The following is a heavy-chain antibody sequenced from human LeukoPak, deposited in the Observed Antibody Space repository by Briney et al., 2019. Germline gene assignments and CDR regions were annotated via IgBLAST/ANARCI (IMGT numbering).Heavy chain of an antibody. CDR1: GGTFSSYA. Sequence: SVKVSCKASGGTFSSYAISWVRQAPGQGLEWMGGIIPIFGTANYAQKFQGRVTITADESTSTAYMELSSLRSEDTAVYYCARNFGSSGYGSGSFHPWGQGTLVTVSS. V-gene: IGHV1-69*13. CDR3: ARNFGSSGYGSGSFHP. CDR2: IIPIFGTA. D-gene: IGHD3-10*01. J-gene: IGHJ4*02.